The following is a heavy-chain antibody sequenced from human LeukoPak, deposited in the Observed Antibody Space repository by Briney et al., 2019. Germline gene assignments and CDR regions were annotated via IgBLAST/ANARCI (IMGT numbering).Heavy chain of an antibody. CDR3: ASDGLTPFDN. D-gene: IGHD3-16*01. V-gene: IGHV1-8*01. J-gene: IGHJ4*02. Sequence: ASVKVSCKASGHTSTSYDINWVRQATGQGLEWLGWMNPNTGNTGSAQKFQGRLTMTRDTSISTVCMELSSLTTEDTAVYYCASDGLTPFDNWGQGTLVTVST. CDR1: GHTSTSYD. CDR2: MNPNTGNT.